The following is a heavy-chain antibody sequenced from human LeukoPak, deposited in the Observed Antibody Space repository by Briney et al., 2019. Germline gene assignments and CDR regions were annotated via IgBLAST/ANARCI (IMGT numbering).Heavy chain of an antibody. CDR1: GGSISSSS. J-gene: IGHJ4*02. CDR3: ARVSARSYESGLLKGFFVDY. Sequence: PSETLSLTCTVSGGSISSSSYYWGWIRQPPRKGLEWVSSINSQPTYIYYADSVKGRFIISRDNAENSLSLQMNSLRAEDTGVYYCARVSARSYESGLLKGFFVDYWGQGSLVTVSS. D-gene: IGHD3-3*01. V-gene: IGHV3-21*01. CDR2: INSQPTYI.